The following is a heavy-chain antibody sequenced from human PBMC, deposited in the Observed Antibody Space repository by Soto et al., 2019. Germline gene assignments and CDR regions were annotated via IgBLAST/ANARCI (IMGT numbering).Heavy chain of an antibody. J-gene: IGHJ4*02. V-gene: IGHV3-23*01. CDR1: GFTFSSYA. CDR3: ANAKSIVVVITDY. Sequence: EVQLLESGGGLVQPGWSLRLSCAASGFTFSSYAMSWVRQAPGKGLEWVSAISGSGGSTYYADSVKGRFTISRDNSKNTLYLQMNSLRAEDTAVYYCANAKSIVVVITDYWGQGTLVTVSS. CDR2: ISGSGGST. D-gene: IGHD3-22*01.